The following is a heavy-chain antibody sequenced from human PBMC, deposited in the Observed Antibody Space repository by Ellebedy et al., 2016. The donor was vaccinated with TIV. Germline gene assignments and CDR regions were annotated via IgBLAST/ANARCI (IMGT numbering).Heavy chain of an antibody. CDR3: AKLAGISSWYAEY. V-gene: IGHV3-23*01. CDR2: ISNSGDTT. CDR1: GFTFSCCA. J-gene: IGHJ4*02. D-gene: IGHD6-13*01. Sequence: GESLKISCAASGFTFSCCAMSWVRQAPGKGLEWVSVISNSGDTTYADSVRGRFTIPRDNSINTLYLQMNSLRADDTAIYYCAKLAGISSWYAEYWGQGTLVTVSS.